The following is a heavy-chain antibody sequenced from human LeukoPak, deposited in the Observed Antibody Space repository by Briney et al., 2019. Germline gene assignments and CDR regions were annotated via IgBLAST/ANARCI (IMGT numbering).Heavy chain of an antibody. CDR3: AKELCSTSCYVDY. V-gene: IGHV3-30*01. Sequence: GGSLRLSCAASRFTFSSHAMHWVRQAPGKGLEWVAAIAHDGTEEHYADSVKGRFTISRDNSKNTLSLQMNSLRPEDTAVYYCAKELCSTSCYVDYWGQGTLVTVSS. CDR2: IAHDGTEE. D-gene: IGHD2-2*01. J-gene: IGHJ4*02. CDR1: RFTFSSHA.